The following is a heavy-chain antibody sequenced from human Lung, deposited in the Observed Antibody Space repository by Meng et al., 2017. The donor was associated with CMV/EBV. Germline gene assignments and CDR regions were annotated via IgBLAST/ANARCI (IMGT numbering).Heavy chain of an antibody. J-gene: IGHJ2*01. CDR2: ISAYNGNT. CDR3: ARDSRHCTSASCYSWYFDL. D-gene: IGHD2-2*02. CDR1: GYTFTSYG. Sequence: QVLRAQSEGEVRSPGASGKASFNASGYTFTSYGFNWVRQAPGQGLEWMGWISAYNGNTNYAQKLQGRVTMTRDTSISTAYMELSRLRSDDTAVYYCARDSRHCTSASCYSWYFDLWGRGTLVTVSS. V-gene: IGHV1-18*01.